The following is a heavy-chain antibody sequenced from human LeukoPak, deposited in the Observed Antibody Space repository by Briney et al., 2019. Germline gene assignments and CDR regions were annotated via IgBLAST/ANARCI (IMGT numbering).Heavy chain of an antibody. CDR1: GYTLTELS. CDR2: FDPEDGET. V-gene: IGHV1-24*01. D-gene: IGHD4-17*01. CDR3: ATDPHLMTTVTT. J-gene: IGHJ5*02. Sequence: ASVKVSCKVSGYTLTELSMHWVRQAPGKGLEWMGGFDPEDGETIYAQKFQGRVTMTEDTSTDTAYMELSSLRSEDTAVYYCATDPHLMTTVTTWGQGTLVTVSS.